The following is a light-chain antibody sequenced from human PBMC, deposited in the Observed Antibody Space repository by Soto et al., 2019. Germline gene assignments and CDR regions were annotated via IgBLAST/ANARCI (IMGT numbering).Light chain of an antibody. Sequence: DIQMTQSPSSLSASVGDRVTITCRASQTINNYLAWYQHKPGKAPQVLIYASSILQSGVPSRFSGSRSGTEFTLTISSLEPDDFATYYCQQSYSTPPTFGQGTKVEIK. CDR2: ASS. CDR3: QQSYSTPPT. CDR1: QTINNY. V-gene: IGKV1-39*01. J-gene: IGKJ1*01.